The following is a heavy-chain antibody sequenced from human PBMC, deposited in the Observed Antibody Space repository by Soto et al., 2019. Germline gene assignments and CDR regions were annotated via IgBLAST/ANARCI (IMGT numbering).Heavy chain of an antibody. V-gene: IGHV1-18*01. CDR2: VRGDNGHT. CDR3: ARDLGYCRSGTCYREWFDP. CDR1: GYTFTTHG. Sequence: QVQLVQSGAEVKKPGASVNVSCMASGYTFTTHGISWVRQVPGQGLEWMGWVRGDNGHTNYAQSLQGRVTMTTDTSTNTAYMELRSLRSDDTAVYYCARDLGYCRSGTCYREWFDPWGQGTLVTVSS. J-gene: IGHJ5*02. D-gene: IGHD2-15*01.